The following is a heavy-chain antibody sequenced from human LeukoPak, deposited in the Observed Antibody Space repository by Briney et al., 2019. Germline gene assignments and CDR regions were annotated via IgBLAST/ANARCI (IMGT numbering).Heavy chain of an antibody. Sequence: PGGSLRLSCAASGFTFSSYWMNWVRQAPGKGLEWVSSISRSSSYIYYADSVRGRFTIPRDNAKNSLYLQMNSLRAEDTAVYYCARDEVYCSSTSCSIDYWGQGTLVTVSS. CDR1: GFTFSSYW. CDR3: ARDEVYCSSTSCSIDY. V-gene: IGHV3-21*01. D-gene: IGHD2-2*01. J-gene: IGHJ4*02. CDR2: ISRSSSYI.